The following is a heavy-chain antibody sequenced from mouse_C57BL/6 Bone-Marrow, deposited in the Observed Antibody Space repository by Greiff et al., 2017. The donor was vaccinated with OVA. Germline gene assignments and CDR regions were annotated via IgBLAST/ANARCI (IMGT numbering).Heavy chain of an antibody. Sequence: EVKLMESGGGLVQPGGSLKLSCAASGFTFSDYGMAWVRQAPRKGPEWVAFISNLAYSIYYADTVTGRFTISRENAKNTLNLEMSSLRSEDTAMYYCARGGIYDCYWWYCDVWGTGTTVTVSS. CDR2: ISNLAYSI. CDR1: GFTFSDYG. V-gene: IGHV5-15*01. J-gene: IGHJ1*03. CDR3: ARGGIYDCYWWYCDV. D-gene: IGHD2-3*01.